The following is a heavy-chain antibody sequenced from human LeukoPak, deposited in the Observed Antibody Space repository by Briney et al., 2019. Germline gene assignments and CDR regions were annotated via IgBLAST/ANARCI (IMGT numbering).Heavy chain of an antibody. CDR1: GFTFSSYG. D-gene: IGHD3-3*01. CDR2: IRYDGSNK. V-gene: IGHV3-30*02. CDR3: AKGFWSDYNWFDP. Sequence: PGGSLRLSCAASGFTFSSYGMHWVRQAPGKRLEWVAFIRYDGSNKYYADSVKGRFTISRDNSKNTLYLQMNSLRAEDTAVYYCAKGFWSDYNWFDPWGQGTLVTVSS. J-gene: IGHJ5*02.